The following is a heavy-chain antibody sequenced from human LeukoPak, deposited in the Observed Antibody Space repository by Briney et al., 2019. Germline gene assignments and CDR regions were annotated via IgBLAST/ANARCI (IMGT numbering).Heavy chain of an antibody. V-gene: IGHV3-23*01. CDR3: AKAASSSSSYYFEY. J-gene: IGHJ4*02. CDR1: GFTFSSYA. D-gene: IGHD6-13*01. CDR2: IRGSGDGT. Sequence: GGSLRLSCTASGFTFSSYAVNWVRQAPGKSLEWVSTIRGSGDGTYYAESVTGRFTVSRDNSKNTLYLQMNSLRAEDTAVYYCAKAASSSSSYYFEYWGQGTLVTVSS.